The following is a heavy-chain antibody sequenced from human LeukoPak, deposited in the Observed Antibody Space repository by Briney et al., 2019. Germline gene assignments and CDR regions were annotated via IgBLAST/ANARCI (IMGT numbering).Heavy chain of an antibody. Sequence: SETLSLTCAVYGGSFSGYYWSWIRQPPGKGREWIGEINDSGSTNYNPSLTSRVTISVDTSKNQFSLTLSSVTAADTAVYYCARAPGATDGYNYDYWGQGTLVTVSS. CDR3: ARAPGATDGYNYDY. CDR2: INDSGST. D-gene: IGHD5-24*01. J-gene: IGHJ4*02. CDR1: GGSFSGYY. V-gene: IGHV4-34*01.